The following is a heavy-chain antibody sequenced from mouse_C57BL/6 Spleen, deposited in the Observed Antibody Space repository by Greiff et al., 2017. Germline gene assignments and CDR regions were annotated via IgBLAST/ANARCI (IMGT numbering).Heavy chain of an antibody. Sequence: EVQGVESGGGLVKPGGSLKLSCAASGFTFSSYAMSWVRQTPEKRLEWVATISDGGSYTYYPDNVKGRFTISRDNAKNNLYLQMSHLKSEDTAMYYCARDYYSNPYYYAMDYWGQGTSVTVSS. CDR2: ISDGGSYT. CDR3: ARDYYSNPYYYAMDY. CDR1: GFTFSSYA. D-gene: IGHD2-5*01. J-gene: IGHJ4*01. V-gene: IGHV5-4*01.